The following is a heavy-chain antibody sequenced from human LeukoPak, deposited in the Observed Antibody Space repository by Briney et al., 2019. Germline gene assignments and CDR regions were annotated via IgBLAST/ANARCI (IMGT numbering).Heavy chain of an antibody. V-gene: IGHV1-69*13. J-gene: IGHJ4*02. D-gene: IGHD3-10*01. CDR2: IIPIFGTA. CDR1: GGTFSSYA. Sequence: SVKVSCKASGGTFSSYAISWVRQAPGQGLEWMGGIIPIFGTANYAQKFQGRVTITADESTSTAYMELSSLRSEDTAVYYCARAPMVRGVITIIDYWGQGTLVTVSS. CDR3: ARAPMVRGVITIIDY.